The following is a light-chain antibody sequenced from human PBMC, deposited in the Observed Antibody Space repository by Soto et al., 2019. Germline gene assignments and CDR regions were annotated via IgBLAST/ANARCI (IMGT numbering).Light chain of an antibody. CDR3: SSFVGNIDGL. J-gene: IGLJ2*01. V-gene: IGLV2-8*01. CDR1: SSDFGSSNY. CDR2: EIN. Sequence: QSALTQPPSASGSPGQSVTISCTGTSSDFGSSNYVSWYQLYPGKAPKVIIYEINKRPSGVPDRFSGSKSGNTASLTVSGLQPEDEADYYCSSFVGNIDGLFGGGTKVTVL.